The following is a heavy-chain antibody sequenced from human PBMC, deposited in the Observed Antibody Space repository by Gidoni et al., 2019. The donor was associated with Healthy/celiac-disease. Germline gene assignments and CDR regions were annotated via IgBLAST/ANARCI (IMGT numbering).Heavy chain of an antibody. J-gene: IGHJ4*02. Sequence: QVQLVQSGAEVKKPGYSVKVSCKASGGTFSSYAISWVRQAPGQGLEWMGGIIPIFGTATYAQTFQGRVTITADKSTSTAYMELSSLRSEDTAVYYCARDGARTFARWYEIWGQGTLVTVSS. CDR3: ARDGARTFARWYEI. CDR2: IIPIFGTA. V-gene: IGHV1-69*06. CDR1: GGTFSSYA. D-gene: IGHD6-13*01.